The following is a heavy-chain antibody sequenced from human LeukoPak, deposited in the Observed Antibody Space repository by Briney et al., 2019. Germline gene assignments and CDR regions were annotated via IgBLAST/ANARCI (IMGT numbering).Heavy chain of an antibody. CDR1: GFTFNTYS. Sequence: PGGSLRLSCEASGFTFNTYSMNWARQAPGKGLEWVSSIDSSGGYMFYADSVKGRFTISRDNAKNSLYLQMNSLRAEDTAVYYCARRRDSGSLQHFDYWGQGTLVTVSS. CDR3: ARRRDSGSLQHFDY. J-gene: IGHJ4*02. V-gene: IGHV3-21*04. D-gene: IGHD1-26*01. CDR2: IDSSGGYM.